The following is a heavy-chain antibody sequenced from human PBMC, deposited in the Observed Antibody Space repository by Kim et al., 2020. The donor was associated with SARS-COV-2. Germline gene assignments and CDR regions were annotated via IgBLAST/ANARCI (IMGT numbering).Heavy chain of an antibody. CDR3: ASTLAVAGHYYYYGMDV. V-gene: IGHV4-39*01. J-gene: IGHJ6*02. D-gene: IGHD6-19*01. Sequence: LKSRVTISEDTSKNQFSLKLSSVTAADTAVYYCASTLAVAGHYYYYGMDVWGQGTTVTVSS.